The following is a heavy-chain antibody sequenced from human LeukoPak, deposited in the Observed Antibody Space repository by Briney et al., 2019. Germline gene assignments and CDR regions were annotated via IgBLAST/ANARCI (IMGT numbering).Heavy chain of an antibody. D-gene: IGHD3-22*01. CDR1: GGSISSYY. J-gene: IGHJ5*02. CDR3: AREGFDYDSSGYPRGGNWFDP. Sequence: SETLSLTCTVSGGSISSYYWSWIRQPPGKGLEWIGYIYYSGSTNYNPSLKSRVTISVDTSKNQFSLKLSSVTAADTAVYYCAREGFDYDSSGYPRGGNWFDPWGQGTLVTVSS. V-gene: IGHV4-59*01. CDR2: IYYSGST.